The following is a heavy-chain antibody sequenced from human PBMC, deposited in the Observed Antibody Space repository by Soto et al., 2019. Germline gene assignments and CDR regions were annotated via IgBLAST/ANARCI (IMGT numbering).Heavy chain of an antibody. CDR1: GDSVSSNSAA. Sequence: SQTLSLTCAISGDSVSSNSAAWNWIRQSPSRGLEWLGRTYYRSKWYNDYAVSVKSRITINPDTSKNQFSLQLNSVTPEDTAVYYWARHGANGGLSGNWFDPWGQGPLVTVSS. CDR3: ARHGANGGLSGNWFDP. CDR2: TYYRSKWYN. V-gene: IGHV6-1*01. D-gene: IGHD7-27*01. J-gene: IGHJ5*02.